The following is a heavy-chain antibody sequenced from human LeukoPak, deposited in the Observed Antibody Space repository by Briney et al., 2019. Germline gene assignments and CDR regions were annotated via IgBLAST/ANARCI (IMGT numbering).Heavy chain of an antibody. Sequence: SETPSVTCALSGGSFSGYYWSWIRQPPRKGLEWIWEIIHIGSTNYNPSLKSRVTISVDTSKNQFSLKLSSETAADTAVYYCARGGGKNTAMASPWGQGTLVTLSS. D-gene: IGHD5-18*01. CDR3: ARGGGKNTAMASP. J-gene: IGHJ5*02. V-gene: IGHV4-34*01. CDR2: IIHIGST. CDR1: GGSFSGYY.